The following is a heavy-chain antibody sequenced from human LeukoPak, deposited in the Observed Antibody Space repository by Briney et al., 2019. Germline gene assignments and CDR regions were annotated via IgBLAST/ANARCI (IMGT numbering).Heavy chain of an antibody. Sequence: SETLSPTCTVSGGSISSYYWSWIRQPAGKGLEWIGRIYTSGSTNYTPSLKSRVTISLDTSRNQFSLKLNSLTAADTAVYYCASCAPYYYYYMDVWGKGTTVTVSS. CDR2: IYTSGST. CDR1: GGSISSYY. J-gene: IGHJ6*03. V-gene: IGHV4-4*07. CDR3: ASCAPYYYYYMDV.